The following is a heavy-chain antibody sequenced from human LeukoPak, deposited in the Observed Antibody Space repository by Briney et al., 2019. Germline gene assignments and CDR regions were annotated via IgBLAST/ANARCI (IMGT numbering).Heavy chain of an antibody. J-gene: IGHJ4*02. V-gene: IGHV3-23*01. CDR1: GFTFSSYA. Sequence: GGSLRLSCAASGFTFSSYAMSWVRQAPGKGLEWVSAISGSGGSTYYADSVKGRFTISRDNAKNSLYLQMNSLRAEDTAVYYCARVGGMGGSSSSDYWGQGTLVTVSS. CDR2: ISGSGGST. CDR3: ARVGGMGGSSSSDY. D-gene: IGHD6-6*01.